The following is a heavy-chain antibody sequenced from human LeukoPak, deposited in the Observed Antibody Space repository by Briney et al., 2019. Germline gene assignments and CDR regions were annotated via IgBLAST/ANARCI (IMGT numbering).Heavy chain of an antibody. CDR2: ISGSGGST. J-gene: IGHJ4*02. CDR3: SGSPQWGGFDY. V-gene: IGHV3-23*01. D-gene: IGHD3-10*01. CDR1: GFTFSSFA. Sequence: PGGSLRLSCAASGFTFSSFAMNWVRQAPGKGLEWVSDISGSGGSTHFADSVKGRFTISRDNAKKTLYVQMNSLRAEDTAVYYCSGSPQWGGFDYWGQGTLVTVSS.